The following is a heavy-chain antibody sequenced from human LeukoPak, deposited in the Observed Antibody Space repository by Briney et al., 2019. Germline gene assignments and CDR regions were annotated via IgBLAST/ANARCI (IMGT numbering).Heavy chain of an antibody. CDR3: AKGRGSYLDY. Sequence: PGRSLRLSCAASGITLSSYGMHWVRQAPGKGLEWVAVIWYDGSNKYYADSVKGRFTISRDNSKNTLYLQMNSLRAEDTAVYYCAKGRGSYLDYWGQGTLVTVSS. CDR2: IWYDGSNK. J-gene: IGHJ4*02. D-gene: IGHD1-26*01. V-gene: IGHV3-33*06. CDR1: GITLSSYG.